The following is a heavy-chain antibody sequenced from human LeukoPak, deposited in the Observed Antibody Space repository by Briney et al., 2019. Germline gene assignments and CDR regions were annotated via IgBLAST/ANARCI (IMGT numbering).Heavy chain of an antibody. V-gene: IGHV3-73*01. CDR3: TRSEGKGFDY. CDR2: IRSEDNSYAT. CDR1: GFTFSGSA. Sequence: GGSLKLSCAASGFTFSGSAMHWVRQASGKGREGVGRIRSEDNSYATAYAASVKGRFTISRDNSENTVYLQMNSLKTEDTAVYYCTRSEGKGFDYWGQGALVTVSS. D-gene: IGHD3-3*01. J-gene: IGHJ4*02.